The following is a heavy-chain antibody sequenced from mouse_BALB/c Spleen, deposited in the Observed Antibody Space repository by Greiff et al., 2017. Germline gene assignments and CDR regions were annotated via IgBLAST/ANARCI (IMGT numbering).Heavy chain of an antibody. D-gene: IGHD2-3*01. CDR1: GYAFTNYL. CDR2: INPGSGGT. CDR3: ARIDGYYAMDY. J-gene: IGHJ4*01. V-gene: IGHV1-54*01. Sequence: VQVVESGAELVRPGTSVKVSCKASGYAFTNYLIEWVKQRPGQGLEWIGVINPGSGGTNYNEKFKGKATLTADKSSSTAYMQLSSLTSDDSAVYFCARIDGYYAMDYWGQGTSVTVSS.